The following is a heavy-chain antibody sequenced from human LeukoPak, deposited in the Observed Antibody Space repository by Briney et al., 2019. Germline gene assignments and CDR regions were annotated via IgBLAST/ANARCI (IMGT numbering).Heavy chain of an antibody. CDR2: ISSSSSYI. D-gene: IGHD1-26*01. V-gene: IGHV3-21*01. Sequence: GGSLRLSCAASGFTFSSYSMNWVRQAPGKGLEWVSSISSSSSYIYYADSVKGRLTISRDNAKHSLYLQMNSLSAEHTAVYYCVREMVVGATTFDYCGQGALVSVSS. J-gene: IGHJ4*02. CDR3: VREMVVGATTFDY. CDR1: GFTFSSYS.